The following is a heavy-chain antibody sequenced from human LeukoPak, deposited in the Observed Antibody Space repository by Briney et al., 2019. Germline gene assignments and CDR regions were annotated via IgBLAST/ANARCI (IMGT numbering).Heavy chain of an antibody. CDR1: GGSISSYY. Sequence: SETLSLTCTVSGGSISSYYWSWIRQPPGKGLEWIGYIYYSGSTNYNPSLKGRVTISVDTSKNQFSLKLSSVTAADTAVYYCARDTYYYDSSGYEIHNWFDPWGQGTLVTVSS. V-gene: IGHV4-59*01. J-gene: IGHJ5*02. CDR2: IYYSGST. D-gene: IGHD3-22*01. CDR3: ARDTYYYDSSGYEIHNWFDP.